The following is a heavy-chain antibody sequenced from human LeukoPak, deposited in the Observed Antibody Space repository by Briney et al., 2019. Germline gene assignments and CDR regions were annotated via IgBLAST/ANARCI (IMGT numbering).Heavy chain of an antibody. CDR2: IYYSGST. CDR1: GGSISSGGYY. V-gene: IGHV4-31*03. Sequence: SETLSLTCTVSGGSISSGGYYWSWIRQHPGKGLEWIGYIYYSGSTYYDPSLKSRVTISVDTSKNQFSLKLSSVTAADTAVYYCARDSFYGMDVWGQGTTVTVSS. CDR3: ARDSFYGMDV. J-gene: IGHJ6*02.